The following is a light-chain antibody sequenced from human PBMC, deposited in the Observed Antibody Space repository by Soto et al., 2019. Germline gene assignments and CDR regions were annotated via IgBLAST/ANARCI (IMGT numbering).Light chain of an antibody. CDR3: QAFDSPPYT. V-gene: IGKV4-1*01. J-gene: IGKJ2*01. CDR2: WAS. Sequence: DIVMTQSPDSLAVSLGETATINCKSSQSVLHSSNNKNYLAWYQKRPGQPPKLVTNWASTRESGVPDRFSGSGSGTHFSLTISNLAVDDVAVYECQAFDSPPYTFGQGIALEIK. CDR1: QSVLHSSNNKNY.